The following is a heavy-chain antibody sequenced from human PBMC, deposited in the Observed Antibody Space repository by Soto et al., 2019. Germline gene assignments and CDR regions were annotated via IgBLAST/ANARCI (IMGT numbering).Heavy chain of an antibody. CDR1: TGSSDSFY. D-gene: IGHD5-12*01. CDR2: FFYTGST. CDR3: ARSRDGYNLNPIDQ. V-gene: IGHV4-59*01. Sequence: QVQLQVSGPGLVKPSATLSLSCTVSTGSSDSFYWSWIRQPPGKGLEWIGYFFYTGSTNHNPSLKGRVTISLDMSSSQFSLSLTSVTAADTAMYYCARSRDGYNLNPIDQWGQGLLATVSS. J-gene: IGHJ4*02.